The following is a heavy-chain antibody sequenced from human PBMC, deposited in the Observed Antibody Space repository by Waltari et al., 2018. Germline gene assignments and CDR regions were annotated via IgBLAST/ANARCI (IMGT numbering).Heavy chain of an antibody. V-gene: IGHV3-21*02. CDR1: VVTLSTFN. CDR2: ISRSGNYI. CDR3: AGDGSSSAFHS. J-gene: IGHJ1*01. D-gene: IGHD6-19*01. Sequence: DVQLVESGGGLVKSGGSLRLSCASSVVTLSTFNMNWVRQPPGKGLGWVSTISRSGNYIYYADSVKGRFTISRDNAKNSLFLHMNSLRGDDTAVYFCAGDGSSSAFHSWGQGTLVTVSS.